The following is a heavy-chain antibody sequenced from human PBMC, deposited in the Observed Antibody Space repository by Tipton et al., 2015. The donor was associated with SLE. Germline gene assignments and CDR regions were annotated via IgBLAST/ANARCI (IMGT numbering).Heavy chain of an antibody. CDR1: GFTFSSYW. Sequence: SLRLSCAASGFTFSSYWMSWVRQAPGKGLEWVADIKQDGSGKYYVDSVKGRFTISRDNAKNSLYLQMNSLRAEDTAMYYCAKEFGSGRYYFDYWGQGTLVTVSS. CDR3: AKEFGSGRYYFDY. J-gene: IGHJ4*02. CDR2: IKQDGSGK. V-gene: IGHV3-7*01. D-gene: IGHD3-10*01.